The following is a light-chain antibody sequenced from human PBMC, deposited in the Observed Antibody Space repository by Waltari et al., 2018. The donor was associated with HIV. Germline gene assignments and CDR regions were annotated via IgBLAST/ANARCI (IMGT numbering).Light chain of an antibody. CDR1: SSDLDNFKS. CDR2: EVS. V-gene: IGLV2-14*01. Sequence: QSALTQPASVSGSPGQSITISCTGTSSDLDNFKSVSWYQHQPGKAPKVIIYEVSNRPSGVAYRFPGSKAGHTASLTISGLQAEDEADYFCMSYISSATPEFGGGTKLTVL. J-gene: IGLJ3*02. CDR3: MSYISSATPE.